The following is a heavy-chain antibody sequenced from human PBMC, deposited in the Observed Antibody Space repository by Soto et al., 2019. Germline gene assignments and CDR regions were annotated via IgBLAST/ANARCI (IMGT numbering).Heavy chain of an antibody. J-gene: IGHJ4*02. CDR1: GGTFSSYA. CDR2: IIPIFGTA. D-gene: IGHD1-7*01. V-gene: IGHV1-69*06. CDR3: ASSVIPGITGTTSGSFDY. Sequence: SVKVSCKASGGTFSSYAISWVRQAPGQGLEWMGGIIPIFGTANYAQKFQGRVTITADKSTSTAYMELSSLRSEDTAVYYCASSVIPGITGTTSGSFDYWGQGTLVTVSS.